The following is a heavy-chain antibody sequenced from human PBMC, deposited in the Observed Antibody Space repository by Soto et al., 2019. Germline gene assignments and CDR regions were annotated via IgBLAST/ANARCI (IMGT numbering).Heavy chain of an antibody. CDR2: RNPNSGNT. Sequence: QVQLVQSGAEVKKPGASVKVSCKASGYTFTSYDINWVRQATGQGLEWMGWRNPNSGNTGYAQKFQGKVTMTRNTSIRTAYMELSSLRSEATAVYYCARERSAAGTGWFDPWGQGTLVTVSS. D-gene: IGHD6-13*01. V-gene: IGHV1-8*01. CDR1: GYTFTSYD. CDR3: ARERSAAGTGWFDP. J-gene: IGHJ5*02.